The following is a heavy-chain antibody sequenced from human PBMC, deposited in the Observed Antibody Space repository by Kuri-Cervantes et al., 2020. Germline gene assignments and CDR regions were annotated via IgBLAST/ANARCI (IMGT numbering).Heavy chain of an antibody. CDR3: ARETVLRAARAFDI. D-gene: IGHD4-11*01. CDR2: ISGSDNTI. CDR1: GFTFSSYE. Sequence: GGSLRLSCAASGFTFSSYEMNWVRQAPGKGLEWLSYISGSDNTIYYADSVKGRFTISRDNAKNSLYLQMNSLRAEDTAVYYCARETVLRAARAFDIWGQGTMVTVSS. J-gene: IGHJ3*02. V-gene: IGHV3-48*03.